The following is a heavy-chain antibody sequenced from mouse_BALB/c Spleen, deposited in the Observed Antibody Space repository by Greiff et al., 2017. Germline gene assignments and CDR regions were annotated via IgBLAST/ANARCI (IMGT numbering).Heavy chain of an antibody. Sequence: EVKVVESGGGLVQPGGSRKLSCAASGFTFSSFGMHWVRQAPEKGLEWVAYISSGSSTIYYADTVKGRFTISRDNPKNTLFLQMTSLRSEDTAMYYCARLGYYAMDYWGQGTSVTVSS. CDR1: GFTFSSFG. J-gene: IGHJ4*01. D-gene: IGHD4-1*01. CDR2: ISSGSSTI. V-gene: IGHV5-17*02. CDR3: ARLGYYAMDY.